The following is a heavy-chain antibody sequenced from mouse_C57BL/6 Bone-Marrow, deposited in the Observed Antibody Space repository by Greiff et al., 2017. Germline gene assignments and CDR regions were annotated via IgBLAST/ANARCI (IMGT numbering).Heavy chain of an antibody. CDR1: GYSITSGYY. J-gene: IGHJ1*03. V-gene: IGHV3-6*01. Sequence: DVKLVESGPGLVKPSQSLSLTCSVTGYSITSGYYWNWIRQFPGNKLEWMGYISYDGSNNYNPSLKNRISITRDTSKNQFFLKLNSVTTEDTATYYCAILYDYHWYFDVWGTGTTVTVSS. CDR2: ISYDGSN. D-gene: IGHD2-4*01. CDR3: AILYDYHWYFDV.